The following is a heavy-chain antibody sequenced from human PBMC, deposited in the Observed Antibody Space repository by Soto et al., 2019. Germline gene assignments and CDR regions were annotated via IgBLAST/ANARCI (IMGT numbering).Heavy chain of an antibody. CDR2: ISYDGSNK. CDR1: GFTFSSYG. J-gene: IGHJ4*02. CDR3: AKDRYCSSTSCYVCFDY. V-gene: IGHV3-30*18. Sequence: QVQLVESGGGVVQPGRSLRLSCAASGFTFSSYGMHWVRQAPGKGLERVAVISYDGSNKYYADSVKGRFTISRDNSKNTLYLQMNSLRAEDTAVYYCAKDRYCSSTSCYVCFDYWGQGTLVTVSS. D-gene: IGHD2-2*01.